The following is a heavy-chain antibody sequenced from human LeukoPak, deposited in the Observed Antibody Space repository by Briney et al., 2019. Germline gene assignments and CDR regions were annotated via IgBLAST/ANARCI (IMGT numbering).Heavy chain of an antibody. J-gene: IGHJ4*02. CDR2: IIPIFGTA. V-gene: IGHV1-69*13. Sequence: GASVKVSCKASGGTFSSYAISWVRQAPGQGLEWMGGIIPIFGTANYAQKFQGRVTITADESTSTAYMELSSLRSEGTAVYYCARSITTVTHAPLDYWGQGTLVTVSS. CDR1: GGTFSSYA. D-gene: IGHD4-17*01. CDR3: ARSITTVTHAPLDY.